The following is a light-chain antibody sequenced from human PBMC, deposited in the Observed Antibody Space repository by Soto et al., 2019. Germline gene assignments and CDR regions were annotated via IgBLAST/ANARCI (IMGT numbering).Light chain of an antibody. Sequence: EIVMTQSPATLSVSPGERATLSCRASQSVSSNLAWYQQKPRQAPRLLIYGASTRATGIPARFSGSGSRTEFTLTISSLQSEDFAVYYCQQYNNWPWTFGPGTKVDIK. V-gene: IGKV3-15*01. J-gene: IGKJ3*01. CDR2: GAS. CDR1: QSVSSN. CDR3: QQYNNWPWT.